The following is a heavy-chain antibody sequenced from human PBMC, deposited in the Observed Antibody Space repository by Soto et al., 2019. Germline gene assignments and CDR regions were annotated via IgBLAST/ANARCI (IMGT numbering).Heavy chain of an antibody. V-gene: IGHV1-69*01. CDR1: GGTFSSYA. CDR2: IIPIFGTA. D-gene: IGHD1-7*01. Sequence: QVQLVQSGAEVKKPGSSVKVSCKASGGTFSSYAISWVRQAPGQGLEWMGGIIPIFGTANYAQKFQGRVTITADESTSTAYMELSSLRSEDTAVYYCARDLNWTYVGGTGESWFDPWGQGTLVTVSS. CDR3: ARDLNWTYVGGTGESWFDP. J-gene: IGHJ5*02.